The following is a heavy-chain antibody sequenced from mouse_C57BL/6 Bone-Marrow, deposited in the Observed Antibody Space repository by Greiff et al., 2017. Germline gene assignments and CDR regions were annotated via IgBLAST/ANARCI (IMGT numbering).Heavy chain of an antibody. V-gene: IGHV3-1*01. CDR2: ISYSGST. J-gene: IGHJ4*01. CDR3: ARGDSSGLYAMDY. CDR1: GYSITSGYD. Sequence: EVKVEESGPGMVKPSQSLSLTCTVTGYSITSGYDWHWIRHFPGNKLEWMGYISYSGSTNYNPSLKSRISITHDTSKNHFFLKLNSVTTEDTATYYCARGDSSGLYAMDYWGQGTSVTVSS. D-gene: IGHD3-2*02.